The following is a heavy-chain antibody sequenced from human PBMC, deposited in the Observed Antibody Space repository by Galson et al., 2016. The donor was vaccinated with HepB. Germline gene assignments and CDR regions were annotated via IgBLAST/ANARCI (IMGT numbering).Heavy chain of an antibody. V-gene: IGHV3-15*01. CDR3: TTSSTRGYTYGPSAY. D-gene: IGHD5-18*01. CDR2: IKSYTDGGTT. Sequence: SLRLSCAASGFTFSRAWMNWVRQAPGKGLEWVGRIKSYTDGGTTEYAAPMKGRFTFSRDESNNRLYLQMNSLKTEDTSFYYCTTSSTRGYTYGPSAYWGRGTLVAVSS. J-gene: IGHJ4*02. CDR1: GFTFSRAW.